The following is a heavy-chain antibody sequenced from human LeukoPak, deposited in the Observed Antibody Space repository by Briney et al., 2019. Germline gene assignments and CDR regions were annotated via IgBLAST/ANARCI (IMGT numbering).Heavy chain of an antibody. J-gene: IGHJ4*02. D-gene: IGHD1-26*01. CDR1: GGTFISYA. CDR3: ATERPRGSGSYYFDY. CDR2: IIPIFGTA. Sequence: ASVKVSCKASGGTFISYAISWVRQAPGQGLEWMGGIIPIFGTANYAQKFQGRVTITADESTSTAYMELSSLRSEDTAVYYCATERPRGSGSYYFDYWGQGTLVTVSS. V-gene: IGHV1-69*13.